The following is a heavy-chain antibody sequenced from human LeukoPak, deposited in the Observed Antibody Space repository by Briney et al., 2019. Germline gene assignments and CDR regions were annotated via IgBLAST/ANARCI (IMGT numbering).Heavy chain of an antibody. CDR2: ISSNGGST. D-gene: IGHD2-15*01. V-gene: IGHV3-64*02. CDR3: ARVGAEGATFKWFDP. CDR1: GFTFSNYA. Sequence: GGSLRLSCVESGFTFSNYAMYWVRQAPGKGLEYVSAISSNGGSTYHADSVKGRFTFSRDNSKNTLYLQMGSLRDEDMAMYYCARVGAEGATFKWFDPWGQGTLVTVSS. J-gene: IGHJ5*02.